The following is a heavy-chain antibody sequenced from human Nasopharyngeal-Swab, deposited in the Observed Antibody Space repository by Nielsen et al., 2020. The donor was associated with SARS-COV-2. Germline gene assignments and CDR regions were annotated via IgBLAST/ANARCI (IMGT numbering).Heavy chain of an antibody. J-gene: IGHJ6*03. CDR3: ARSRGYSGYEDYYYYYMGV. V-gene: IGHV4-30-2*01. CDR1: GGSISSGGYS. CDR2: IYHSGST. Sequence: SETLSLTCAVSGGSISSGGYSWSWIRQPPGKGLEWIGYIYHSGSTYYNPSLKSRVTISVDRSKNQFSLKLSSVTAADTAVYHCARSRGYSGYEDYYYYYMGVWGKGTTVTVSS. D-gene: IGHD5-12*01.